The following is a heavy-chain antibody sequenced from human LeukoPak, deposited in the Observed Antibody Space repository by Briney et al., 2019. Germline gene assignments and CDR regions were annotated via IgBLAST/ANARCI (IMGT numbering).Heavy chain of an antibody. D-gene: IGHD5-18*01. CDR3: ARTPSFSYSSHPT. CDR1: GGSFSGYY. J-gene: IGHJ4*02. V-gene: IGHV4-34*01. Sequence: KSSETLSLTCAVYGGSFSGYYWSWIRQPPGKGLEWIGEIYHSGSTNYNPSLKSRVTISVDKSKNQFSLKLSSVTAADTAVYYCARTPSFSYSSHPTWGQGTLVTVSS. CDR2: IYHSGST.